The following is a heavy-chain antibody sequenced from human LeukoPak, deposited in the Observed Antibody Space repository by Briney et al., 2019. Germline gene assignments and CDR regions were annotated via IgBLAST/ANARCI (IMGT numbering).Heavy chain of an antibody. CDR1: GYTFTGYY. J-gene: IGHJ4*02. Sequence: ASVKVSRKASGYTFTGYYMHWVRQAPGQGLEWMGWINPNSGGTNYAQKFQGRVTMTRDTSISTAYMELSRLRSDDTAVYYCARPLYDFWSGYLYYWGQGTLVTVSS. V-gene: IGHV1-2*02. D-gene: IGHD3-3*01. CDR2: INPNSGGT. CDR3: ARPLYDFWSGYLYY.